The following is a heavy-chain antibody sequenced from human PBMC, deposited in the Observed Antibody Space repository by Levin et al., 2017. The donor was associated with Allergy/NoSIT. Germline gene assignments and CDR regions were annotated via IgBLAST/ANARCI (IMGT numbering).Heavy chain of an antibody. CDR3: ARLVTPHNYPRWNDGRGAFDI. J-gene: IGHJ3*02. D-gene: IGHD1-1*01. V-gene: IGHV4-39*01. CDR2: IYYSGST. Sequence: SQTLSLTCTVSGGSIRSSSYYWGWIRQPPGKGLEWIGSIYYSGSTYYNPSLKSRVTISVDTSKNQFSLKLSSVTAADTAVYYCARLVTPHNYPRWNDGRGAFDIWGQGTMVTVSS. CDR1: GGSIRSSSYY.